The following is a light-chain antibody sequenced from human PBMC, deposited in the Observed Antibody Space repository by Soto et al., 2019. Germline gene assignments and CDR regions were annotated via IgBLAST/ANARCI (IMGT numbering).Light chain of an antibody. V-gene: IGLV2-11*01. CDR1: SSNVGGYNY. J-gene: IGLJ3*02. Sequence: QSALTQPRSVSGSPGQSVTISCTGTSSNVGGYNYVSWYQQHPGKAPKLIIYDVSKRPSGVPDRLSGSKSGNTASLTISGLQAEDESQCHCCSYAGSYTWVFGGGTQLPV. CDR3: CSYAGSYTWV. CDR2: DVS.